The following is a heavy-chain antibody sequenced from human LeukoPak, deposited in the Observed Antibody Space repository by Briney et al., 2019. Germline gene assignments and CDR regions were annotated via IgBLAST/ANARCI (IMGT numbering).Heavy chain of an antibody. CDR1: GLTFDDYA. CDR3: AKDMEGYYGSGSGYGMDV. V-gene: IGHV3-9*01. CDR2: ISWNSGNM. Sequence: GRSLRLSCVASGLTFDDYAMHWVRQAPGKGLQWVSGISWNSGNMGYADSVEGRFTISRDSAKNSLYLQMNSLRAEDTALYYCAKDMEGYYGSGSGYGMDVWGQGTTVTVSS. J-gene: IGHJ6*02. D-gene: IGHD3-10*01.